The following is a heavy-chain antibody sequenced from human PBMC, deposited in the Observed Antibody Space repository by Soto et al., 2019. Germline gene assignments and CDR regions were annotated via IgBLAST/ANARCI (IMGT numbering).Heavy chain of an antibody. V-gene: IGHV3-30-3*01. CDR3: ARDDRARWNYKPYDYYYGMDV. D-gene: IGHD1-7*01. Sequence: PGGSLRLSCAASGFTFSSYAMHWVRQAPGKGLEWVAVISYDGSNKYYADSVKGRFTISRDNSKNTLYLQMNSLRAEDTAVCNCARDDRARWNYKPYDYYYGMDVWGQGTTVTVSS. J-gene: IGHJ6*02. CDR2: ISYDGSNK. CDR1: GFTFSSYA.